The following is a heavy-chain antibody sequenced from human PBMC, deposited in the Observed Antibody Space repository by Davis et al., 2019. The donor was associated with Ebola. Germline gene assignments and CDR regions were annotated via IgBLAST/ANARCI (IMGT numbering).Heavy chain of an antibody. CDR2: IYYSGST. CDR1: GESFSSYY. D-gene: IGHD5-18*01. V-gene: IGHV4-34*01. Sequence: MPSETLSLTCAVYGESFSSYYWAWIRQPPGKGLEWIGSIYYSGSTYYNPSLKSRVTISVDTSKNQFSLKLSSVTAADTAVYYCARGDTGYWGQGTLVTVSS. J-gene: IGHJ4*02. CDR3: ARGDTGY.